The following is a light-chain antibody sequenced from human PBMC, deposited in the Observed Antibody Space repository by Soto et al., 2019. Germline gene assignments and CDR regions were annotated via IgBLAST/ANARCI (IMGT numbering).Light chain of an antibody. CDR3: QQYYSYPWT. V-gene: IGKV1-5*01. CDR2: DIS. CDR1: QIVSDV. Sequence: DIQMTQSPSSLSASVGDRVTITFRASQIVSDVLALFQQKPGRAPKLLIVDISNLASGVPSRFSGSGSGSATEFTLTISSLQPDDSATYYCQQYYSYPWTFGQGTKVDI. J-gene: IGKJ1*01.